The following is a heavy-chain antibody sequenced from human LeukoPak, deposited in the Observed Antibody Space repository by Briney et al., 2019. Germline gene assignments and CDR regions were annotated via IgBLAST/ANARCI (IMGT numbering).Heavy chain of an antibody. CDR1: GGSISSSSYY. CDR3: ARGAGGLRNYYDSSGSDYFDY. Sequence: PSETLSLTCTVSGGSISSSSYYWGWIRQPPGKGLEWIGSIYYSGSTYYNPSLKSRVTISVDTSKNQFSLKLSSVTAADTAVYYCARGAGGLRNYYDSSGSDYFDYWGQGTLVTVSS. J-gene: IGHJ4*02. D-gene: IGHD3-22*01. V-gene: IGHV4-39*07. CDR2: IYYSGST.